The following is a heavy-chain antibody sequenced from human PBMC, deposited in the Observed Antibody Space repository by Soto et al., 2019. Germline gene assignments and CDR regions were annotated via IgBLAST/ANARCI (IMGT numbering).Heavy chain of an antibody. V-gene: IGHV4-31*03. J-gene: IGHJ4*02. CDR2: IYYSGST. Sequence: SETLSLTCTVSGGSISSGGYYWSWIRQHPGKGLEWIGYIYYSGSTYYNPSLKSRLTLSVDTSKNQFSLKLSSVTAADTAVYYCARSYSSYVHSQLDYWGQGTLVTVSS. CDR3: ARSYSSYVHSQLDY. D-gene: IGHD4-4*01. CDR1: GGSISSGGYY.